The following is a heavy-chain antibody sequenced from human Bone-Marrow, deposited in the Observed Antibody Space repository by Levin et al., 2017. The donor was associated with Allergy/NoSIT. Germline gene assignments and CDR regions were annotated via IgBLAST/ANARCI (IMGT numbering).Heavy chain of an antibody. CDR1: GFTFSSYS. V-gene: IGHV3-21*01. Sequence: KSGGSLRLSCAASGFTFSSYSMNWVRQAPGKGLEWVSSISSSSSYIYYADSVKGRFTISRDNAKNSLYLQMNSLRAEDTAVYYCARDRPEEVVVAALDAFDSWGQGTMVTVSS. J-gene: IGHJ3*02. CDR3: ARDRPEEVVVAALDAFDS. CDR2: ISSSSSYI. D-gene: IGHD2-15*01.